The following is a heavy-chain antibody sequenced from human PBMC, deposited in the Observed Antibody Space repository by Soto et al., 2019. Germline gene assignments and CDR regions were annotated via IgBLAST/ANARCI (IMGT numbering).Heavy chain of an antibody. Sequence: APVKVSCKASGYTFTGYYIHWVRQAPGQGLEWMGWINPNSGGTNYAQKFQGWVTMTRDTSISTAYMELSRLRSDDTAVYYCARSRRNNWNYYYYYYGMDVWGQGTTVTVSS. V-gene: IGHV1-2*04. D-gene: IGHD1-7*01. CDR3: ARSRRNNWNYYYYYYGMDV. CDR2: INPNSGGT. CDR1: GYTFTGYY. J-gene: IGHJ6*02.